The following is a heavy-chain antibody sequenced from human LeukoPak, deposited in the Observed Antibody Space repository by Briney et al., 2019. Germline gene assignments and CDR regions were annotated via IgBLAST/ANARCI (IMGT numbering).Heavy chain of an antibody. D-gene: IGHD3-3*01. CDR2: MNPNSGNT. V-gene: IGHV1-8*03. Sequence: ASVKVSCKASGYTFTSYDINWVRQATGQGLEWMGWMNPNSGNTGYAQKFQGRVTITRNTSISTAYMELRSLRSDDTAVYYCARDRRTDDFWSGYYLFDYWGQGTLVTVSS. J-gene: IGHJ4*02. CDR3: ARDRRTDDFWSGYYLFDY. CDR1: GYTFTSYD.